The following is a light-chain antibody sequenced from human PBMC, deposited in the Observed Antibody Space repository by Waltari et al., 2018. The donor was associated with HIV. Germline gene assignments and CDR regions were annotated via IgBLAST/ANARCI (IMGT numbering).Light chain of an antibody. V-gene: IGLV2-14*02. CDR3: TSYTSGATWV. CDR2: DVN. Sequence: QSALTQPASVSGSPGQSITISCTGTSSDVGNYNYVSWFQHHPDTAPKLLIFDVNKLPSGISSRFSGSKSGKTASLIISGLQPEDEADYFCTSYTSGATWVFGGGTRVTVL. J-gene: IGLJ3*02. CDR1: SSDVGNYNY.